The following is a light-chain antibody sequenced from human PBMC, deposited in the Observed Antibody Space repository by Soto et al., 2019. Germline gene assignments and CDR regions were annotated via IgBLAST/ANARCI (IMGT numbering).Light chain of an antibody. CDR3: SSYTRSSTPLYVV. Sequence: QSALTQPASVSESPGQPITISCTGTSSDVGGYNYVSWYQQHPGKAPKLMIYDVSSRPSGVSNRFSGSKSGNTASLTISGLQAEDEADYSCSSYTRSSTPLYVVFGGGTKLTVL. J-gene: IGLJ2*01. CDR1: SSDVGGYNY. CDR2: DVS. V-gene: IGLV2-14*01.